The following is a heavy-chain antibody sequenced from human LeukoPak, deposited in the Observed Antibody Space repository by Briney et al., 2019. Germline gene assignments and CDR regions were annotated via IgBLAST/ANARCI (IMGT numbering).Heavy chain of an antibody. J-gene: IGHJ6*03. CDR3: ARDSLRFFMDV. CDR2: ISSSSSTI. V-gene: IGHV3-48*01. CDR1: GFTLSNAW. D-gene: IGHD3-3*01. Sequence: PGGSLRLSCAASGFTLSNAWMNWVRQAPGKGLEWVSYISSSSSTIYYADSVKGRFTISRDNAKNSLYLQMNSLRAGDTAVYYCARDSLRFFMDVWGKGTTVTVSS.